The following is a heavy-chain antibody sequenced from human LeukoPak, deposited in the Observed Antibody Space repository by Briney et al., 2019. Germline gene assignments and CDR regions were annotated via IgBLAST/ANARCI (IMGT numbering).Heavy chain of an antibody. CDR1: GGSISSSSYY. V-gene: IGHV4-39*01. CDR2: IYYSGST. D-gene: IGHD3-22*01. CDR3: ARHNSGSIVVVTGWFDP. Sequence: SETLSLPCTVSGGSISSSSYYWGWIRQPPGKGLEWIGRIYYSGSTYYNPSLKSRVTISVDTSKNQFSLKLSSVPAADTAVYYCARHNSGSIVVVTGWFDPWGQGTLVTVSS. J-gene: IGHJ5*02.